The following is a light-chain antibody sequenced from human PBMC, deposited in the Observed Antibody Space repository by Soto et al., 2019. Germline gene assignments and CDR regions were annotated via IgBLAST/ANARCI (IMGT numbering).Light chain of an antibody. CDR1: SSNIGSNS. V-gene: IGLV1-44*01. CDR2: TSY. J-gene: IGLJ2*01. CDR3: AAWDDSLNGVV. Sequence: QSVLTQPPSTSATPGQGVTISCSGASSNIGSNSVNWYQQLPGTAPKLLIYTSYQRPSGVPDRFSASKSGTSASLAITGLQSEDEAEYYCAAWDDSLNGVVFGGGTKLTVL.